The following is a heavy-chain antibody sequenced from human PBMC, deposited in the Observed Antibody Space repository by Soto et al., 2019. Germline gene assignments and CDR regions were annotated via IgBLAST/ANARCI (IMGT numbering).Heavy chain of an antibody. V-gene: IGHV3-7*01. CDR2: IKEDGSEK. Sequence: GGSLRLSCAASGFTLSYYWMSWVRQAPGKGLEWVANIKEDGSEKYYVDSVKGRFTISRDNAQNSVFLQMNSLRAEDTAIYYCARDCSGGSCQEWGQGTLVTVSS. D-gene: IGHD2-15*01. CDR1: GFTLSYYW. J-gene: IGHJ4*02. CDR3: ARDCSGGSCQE.